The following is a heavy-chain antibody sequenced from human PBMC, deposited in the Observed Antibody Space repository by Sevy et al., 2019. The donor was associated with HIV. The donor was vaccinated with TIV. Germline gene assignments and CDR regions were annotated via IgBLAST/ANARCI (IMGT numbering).Heavy chain of an antibody. CDR2: KQDGSDK. CDR1: GFTFNNYW. J-gene: IGHJ4*02. V-gene: IGHV3-7*03. CDR3: ARSWDYWGQMGY. D-gene: IGHD7-27*01. Sequence: GGSLRLSCAASGFTFNNYWMTWVRQAPGKGLEWVAIKQDGSDKYYMESVKGRFNISRDNTKNSLYLQLNSLRAEDTAVYYCARSWDYWGQMGYWGQGTLVTVSS.